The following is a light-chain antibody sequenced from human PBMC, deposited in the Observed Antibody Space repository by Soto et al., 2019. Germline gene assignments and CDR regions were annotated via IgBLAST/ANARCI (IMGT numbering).Light chain of an antibody. CDR2: GVS. Sequence: DTVMTQSPATLSLSPGETATLSCRASESVGSHLAWYQQIPGQAPRLLFYGVSTRATGIPARFRGSGSETEFTLTISSLQSEDFGVYFCQQYDNWPPWTFGQGTKVEI. CDR3: QQYDNWPPWT. CDR1: ESVGSH. V-gene: IGKV3-15*01. J-gene: IGKJ1*01.